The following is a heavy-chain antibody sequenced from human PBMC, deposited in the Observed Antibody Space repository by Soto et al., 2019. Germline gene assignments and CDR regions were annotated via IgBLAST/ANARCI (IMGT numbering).Heavy chain of an antibody. CDR2: ISTYNGNT. D-gene: IGHD3-22*01. J-gene: IGHJ4*02. V-gene: IGHV1-18*04. CDR3: AREGYYDSSGYYSPFDY. Sequence: XSVKVSCKASVYTFTTYGISWVRQAPGQGLEWMGWISTYNGNTNYAQKFQGRVTMTTDTSTSTAYMELRSLRSDDTAVYYCAREGYYDSSGYYSPFDYWGQGTPVTVSS. CDR1: VYTFTTYG.